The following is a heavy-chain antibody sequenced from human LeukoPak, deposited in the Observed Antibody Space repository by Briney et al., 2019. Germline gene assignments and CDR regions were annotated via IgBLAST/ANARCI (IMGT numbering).Heavy chain of an antibody. D-gene: IGHD3-9*01. J-gene: IGHJ4*02. V-gene: IGHV1-8*02. CDR2: MNPNSGNT. CDR1: GYTFSTFP. CDR3: AIRPVRYFDWLFPGGYFDY. Sequence: EASVKVSCKASGYTFSTFPINWVRQAPGQGLEWMGWMNPNSGNTGYAQKFQGRVTMTRNTSISTAYMELSSLRSEDTAVYYCAIRPVRYFDWLFPGGYFDYWGQGTLVTVSS.